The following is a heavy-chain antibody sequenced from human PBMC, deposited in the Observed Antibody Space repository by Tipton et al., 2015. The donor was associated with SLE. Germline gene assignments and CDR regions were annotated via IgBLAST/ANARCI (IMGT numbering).Heavy chain of an antibody. V-gene: IGHV3-9*01. CDR2: ISYNGGSI. CDR1: GFTFDDYA. J-gene: IGHJ4*02. Sequence: SLRLSCAASGFTFDDYAMHWVRQAPGKGLEWVSGISYNGGSIAYGDSVKGRFTISRDNAKNSLYLQMNSLGAEDTALYYCAKSLAAEVVPTAIDYWGQGTLVTVSS. D-gene: IGHD2-2*01. CDR3: AKSLAAEVVPTAIDY.